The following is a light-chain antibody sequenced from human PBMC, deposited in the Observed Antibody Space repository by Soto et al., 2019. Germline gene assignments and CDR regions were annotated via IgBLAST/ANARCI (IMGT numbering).Light chain of an antibody. J-gene: IGKJ1*01. Sequence: ELVLTQSPATLSLSPGERATLSCRANQSVSTYLAWYQQKPGQAPRLLIYDASNGATGIPGRFSGSGSGTDFTLTISSLEPEDFAVYYCQQHNDWPWTFGQGTKVDIK. V-gene: IGKV3-11*01. CDR2: DAS. CDR1: QSVSTY. CDR3: QQHNDWPWT.